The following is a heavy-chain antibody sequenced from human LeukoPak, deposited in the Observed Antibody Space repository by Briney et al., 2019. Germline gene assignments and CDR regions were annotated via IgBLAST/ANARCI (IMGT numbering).Heavy chain of an antibody. CDR2: IKQDGSEK. V-gene: IGHV3-7*01. CDR3: ARDGLPVALNY. J-gene: IGHJ4*02. CDR1: GFTFSRDW. D-gene: IGHD2-2*01. Sequence: GGSLRLSCAASGFTFSRDWMSWVRQAPGKGLEWVANIKQDGSEKCYVDSVKGRFTISRDNAKNSQYLEMNSLRAEDTAVYYCARDGLPVALNYWGQGTLVTVSS.